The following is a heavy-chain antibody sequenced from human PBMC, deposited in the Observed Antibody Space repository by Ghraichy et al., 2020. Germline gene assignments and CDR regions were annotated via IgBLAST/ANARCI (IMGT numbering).Heavy chain of an antibody. CDR2: VKLSGST. CDR1: GGSFSGYY. J-gene: IGHJ4*02. V-gene: IGHV4-34*01. Sequence: PETLSLTCTVYGGSFSGYYWSWLRQPPGKGLEWIGEVKLSGSTSYSPSLRSRVTISVDTSKNQFSLKLTSVTAADTAMYYCARGLSYGDYVVAFGYWGQGTLVTVSS. CDR3: ARGLSYGDYVVAFGY. D-gene: IGHD4-17*01.